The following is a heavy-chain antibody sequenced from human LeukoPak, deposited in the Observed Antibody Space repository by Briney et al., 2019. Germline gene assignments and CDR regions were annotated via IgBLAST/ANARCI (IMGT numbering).Heavy chain of an antibody. V-gene: IGHV3-48*03. Sequence: GGSLRLSCAASGFTFSSYEMNWVRQAPGKGLEWVSYISSSSSTIYYADSVKGRFTVSRDNAKNSLYLQMNSLRAEDTALYYCARAVLYCSGGSCYSPRGLDYWGQGTLVTVSS. CDR3: ARAVLYCSGGSCYSPRGLDY. D-gene: IGHD2-15*01. CDR2: ISSSSSTI. CDR1: GFTFSSYE. J-gene: IGHJ4*02.